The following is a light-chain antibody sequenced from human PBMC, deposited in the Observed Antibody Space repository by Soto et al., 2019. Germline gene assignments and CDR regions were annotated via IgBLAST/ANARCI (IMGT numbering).Light chain of an antibody. CDR1: RSVGSNK. V-gene: IGKV3-20*01. CDR3: QQYGSTPLT. Sequence: EIVLTQSPGTLSLSPGERATLSCRASRSVGSNKLAWYQQKRGQAPRFLMYDASTRATGIPDRFSGSGSGTDFTLTISRLEPEDFAVYYCQQYGSTPLTFGGGTKVDIK. CDR2: DAS. J-gene: IGKJ4*01.